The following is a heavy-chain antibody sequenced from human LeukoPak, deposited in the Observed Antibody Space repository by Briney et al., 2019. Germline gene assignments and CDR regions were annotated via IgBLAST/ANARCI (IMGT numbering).Heavy chain of an antibody. J-gene: IGHJ3*02. D-gene: IGHD1-26*01. CDR2: ICPGDSDT. CDR3: ARSGSLGTFDI. Sequence: GESLKISCKGSGYSFTNYWIGWVRQMPGKSLEWMGIICPGDSDTRYSPSFQGQVTISADKAISTAYLQWSGLKASDTAIYYCARSGSLGTFDIWGQGTMVTVSS. CDR1: GYSFTNYW. V-gene: IGHV5-51*01.